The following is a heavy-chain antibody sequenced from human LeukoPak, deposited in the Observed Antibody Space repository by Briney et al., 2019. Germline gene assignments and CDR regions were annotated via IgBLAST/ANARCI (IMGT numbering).Heavy chain of an antibody. V-gene: IGHV1-18*01. J-gene: IGHJ4*02. CDR2: ISAYNGNT. CDR1: GYTFTSYG. D-gene: IGHD3-10*01. Sequence: ASVKVSCKASGYTFTSYGISWVRQAPGQGLEWMGWISAYNGNTNYAQKLQGRVTMTTDTSTSTAYMELRSLRSDDTAVYYCARGRGYGSGSYMPLNYWGQGALVTASS. CDR3: ARGRGYGSGSYMPLNY.